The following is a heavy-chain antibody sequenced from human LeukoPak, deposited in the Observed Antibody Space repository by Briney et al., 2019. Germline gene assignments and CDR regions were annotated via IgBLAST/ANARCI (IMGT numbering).Heavy chain of an antibody. J-gene: IGHJ6*02. V-gene: IGHV3-30*18. CDR3: AKDRALNSYYDILTGYPRMYGMDV. D-gene: IGHD3-9*01. Sequence: GGFLRLSCAASGFTFSSYGMHWVRQAPGKGLEWVAVISYDGSNKYYADSVKGRFTISRDNSKNTLYLQMNSLRAEDTAVYYCAKDRALNSYYDILTGYPRMYGMDVWGQGTTVTVSS. CDR2: ISYDGSNK. CDR1: GFTFSSYG.